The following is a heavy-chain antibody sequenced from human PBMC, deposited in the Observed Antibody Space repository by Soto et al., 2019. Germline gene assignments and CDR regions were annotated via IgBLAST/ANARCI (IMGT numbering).Heavy chain of an antibody. J-gene: IGHJ5*02. V-gene: IGHV1-18*01. CDR1: GYTFTSYG. Sequence: VASVKVSCTASGYTFTSYGISWVRQAPGQGLEWMGWISAYNGNTNYAQKLQGRVTMTTDTSTSTAYMELRSLRSDDTAVYYCARDRMTNWFDPWGQGTLVTVSS. CDR2: ISAYNGNT. D-gene: IGHD2-8*01. CDR3: ARDRMTNWFDP.